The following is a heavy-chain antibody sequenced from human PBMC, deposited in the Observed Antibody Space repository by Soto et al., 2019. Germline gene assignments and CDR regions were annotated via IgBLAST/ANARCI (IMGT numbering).Heavy chain of an antibody. J-gene: IGHJ6*02. V-gene: IGHV2-70*13. Sequence: PTLVNPPESLTLTCTFSGFSLTMPGICFSWISEPPWKALEWLALIERDDDDKYYSTSLKTRLTISKDTRKNQVVLTMANMDPADTGTYYCARSIRGPRRFNGMDVWGQGTTVTVSS. CDR2: IERDDDDK. CDR1: GFSLTMPGIC. D-gene: IGHD1-20*01. CDR3: ARSIRGPRRFNGMDV.